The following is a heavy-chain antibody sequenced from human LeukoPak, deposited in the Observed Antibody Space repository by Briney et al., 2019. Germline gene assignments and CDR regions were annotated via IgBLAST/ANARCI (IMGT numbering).Heavy chain of an antibody. J-gene: IGHJ4*02. Sequence: ASVKVSCKASGYTFTSYGISWVRQAPGQGLEWMGWISAYNGNTNYAQKLQGRVTMTADTSTSTAYMELRSLRSDDTAVYYCARDLRDVAISSAWYGGFGYWGQGTLVTVSS. CDR3: ARDLRDVAISSAWYGGFGY. D-gene: IGHD6-19*01. CDR1: GYTFTSYG. CDR2: ISAYNGNT. V-gene: IGHV1-18*01.